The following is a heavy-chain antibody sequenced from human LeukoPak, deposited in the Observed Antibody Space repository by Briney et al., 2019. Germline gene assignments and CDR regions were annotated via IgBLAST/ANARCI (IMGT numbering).Heavy chain of an antibody. CDR3: ARREVRIAAAGNDWFDP. CDR1: GYTFTSYA. Sequence: ASVKVSCKASGYTFTSYAMHWVRQAPGQGLEWMGWINTNTGNPTYAQGFTGRFVFSLDTSVSTAYLQISSLKAEDTAVYYCARREVRIAAAGNDWFDPWGQGTLVTVSS. V-gene: IGHV7-4-1*02. J-gene: IGHJ5*02. CDR2: INTNTGNP. D-gene: IGHD6-13*01.